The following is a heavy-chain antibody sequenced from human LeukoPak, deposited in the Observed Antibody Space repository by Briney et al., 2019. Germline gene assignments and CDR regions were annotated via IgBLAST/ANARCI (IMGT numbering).Heavy chain of an antibody. CDR3: ARGWLQPYWYFDL. CDR2: ISPYNGNT. V-gene: IGHV1-18*01. J-gene: IGHJ2*01. CDR1: GYTFSNYG. D-gene: IGHD5-24*01. Sequence: ASVKVSCQASGYTFSNYGISWVRQAPGQGLEWMGWISPYNGNTDYAQKLQGRVTMTTDTSTTTGYMELRSLRSDDTAVYYCARGWLQPYWYFDLWGRGTVVTVSS.